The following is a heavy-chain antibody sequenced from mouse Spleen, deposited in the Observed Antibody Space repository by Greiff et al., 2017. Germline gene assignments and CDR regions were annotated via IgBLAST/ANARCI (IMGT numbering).Heavy chain of an antibody. V-gene: IGHV1S81*02. Sequence: QVQLQQPGAELVKPGASVKLSCKASGYTFTSYWMHWVKQRPGQGLEWIGEINPSNGRTNYNEKFKSKATLTVDKSSSTAYMQLSSLTSEDSAVYYCARPITTEDWYFDVWGAGTTVTVSS. CDR1: GYTFTSYW. J-gene: IGHJ1*01. CDR2: INPSNGRT. D-gene: IGHD1-2*01. CDR3: ARPITTEDWYFDV.